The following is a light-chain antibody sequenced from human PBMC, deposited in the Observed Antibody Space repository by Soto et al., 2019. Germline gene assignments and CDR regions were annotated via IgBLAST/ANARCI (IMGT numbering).Light chain of an antibody. CDR2: AGS. CDR1: QVIDNY. J-gene: IGKJ1*01. CDR3: QKYNRAPWT. V-gene: IGKV1-27*01. Sequence: DIQMTQSPSSLSASVGDRVTITCRASQVIDNYLAWYQQQPGKVPRLLIYAGSILETGVPSRFTGSGSGTAFTLTITSLEPEDVATYCCQKYNRAPWTFGQGTKVEIK.